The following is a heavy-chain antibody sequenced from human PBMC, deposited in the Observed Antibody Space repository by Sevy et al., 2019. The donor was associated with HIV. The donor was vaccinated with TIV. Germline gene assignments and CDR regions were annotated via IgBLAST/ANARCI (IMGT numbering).Heavy chain of an antibody. CDR2: IYYSGST. V-gene: IGHV4-61*01. J-gene: IGHJ6*03. Sequence: SETLSLTCTVSGGSVSSGSYYWSWIRQPPGKGLEWIGYIYYSGSTNYNPSLKSRVTISVDTSKNQFSLKLSSVTAADTAVYYCARGEYYYYMDVWGIGTTVTVSS. CDR1: GGSVSSGSYY. CDR3: ARGEYYYYMDV.